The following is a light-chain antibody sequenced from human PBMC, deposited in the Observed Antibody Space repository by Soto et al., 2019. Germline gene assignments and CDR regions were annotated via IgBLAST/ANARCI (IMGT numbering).Light chain of an antibody. Sequence: DIQMTQSPSTLSASVGDRVIITCRASQSVSSSLAWYQQKPGKAPNLLISDASSLESGVPSRFSGSGSGTEFTLTISSLQPGDFATYYCQQYHSYSVTFGQGTRLEIK. CDR1: QSVSSS. CDR3: QQYHSYSVT. V-gene: IGKV1-5*01. J-gene: IGKJ5*01. CDR2: DAS.